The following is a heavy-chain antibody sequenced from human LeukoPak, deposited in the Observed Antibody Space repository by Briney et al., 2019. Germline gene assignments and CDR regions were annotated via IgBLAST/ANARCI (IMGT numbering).Heavy chain of an antibody. CDR2: IGTAGDT. CDR3: VRERLGAQKRVVNYDFDL. J-gene: IGHJ2*01. CDR1: GFTFSTYD. V-gene: IGHV3-13*01. D-gene: IGHD3-16*01. Sequence: GGSLRLSCAASGFTFSTYDMHWVRPVTGKGLEWVSAIGTAGDTYYTDSVKGRFTISRDNAKNSLYLQMTSLSAGDTAVYYCVRERLGAQKRVVNYDFDLWGRGNLVTVSS.